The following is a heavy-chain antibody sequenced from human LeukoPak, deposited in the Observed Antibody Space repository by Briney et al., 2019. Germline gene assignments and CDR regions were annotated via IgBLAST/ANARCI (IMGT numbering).Heavy chain of an antibody. D-gene: IGHD6-19*01. Sequence: GGSLRLSCAASGFTFSTYGMHWVRQAPGKGLEYVSAISSNGGSTYYANSVKGRFTISRDNSKNTLYLQMGSLRAEDMAVYYCAKASGWLYYYYYMDVWGKGTTVTVS. J-gene: IGHJ6*03. V-gene: IGHV3-64*01. CDR1: GFTFSTYG. CDR3: AKASGWLYYYYYMDV. CDR2: ISSNGGST.